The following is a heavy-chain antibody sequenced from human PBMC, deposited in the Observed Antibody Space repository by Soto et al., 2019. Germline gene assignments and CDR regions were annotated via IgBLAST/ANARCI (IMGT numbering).Heavy chain of an antibody. CDR2: MNPNNGNA. CDR3: SRRKERSGPYYLDL. D-gene: IGHD6-25*01. CDR1: VFTFITYD. J-gene: IGHJ4*02. V-gene: IGHV1-8*01. Sequence: ASVKVSCKASVFTFITYDFIWVRQAAGQGLEWMGWMNPNNGNAGFAQKFRGRINMTRNTSISTAYLELSSLRSDDSAVYFCSRRKERSGPYYLDLWGQGTQVTVPQ.